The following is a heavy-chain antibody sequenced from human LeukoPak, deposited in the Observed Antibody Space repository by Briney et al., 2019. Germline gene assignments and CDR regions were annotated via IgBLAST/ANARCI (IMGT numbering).Heavy chain of an antibody. Sequence: DPGGSLRLSCAASGFTFSSSAMNWVRQAPGKGLEWVANIKEDGSEKYYVDSVKGRFTISRDNAKNSLHLQMNSLRAEDTAVYYCARGLRGYCSRITCWGGGYYYYMDVWGKGTTVTVSS. CDR1: GFTFSSSA. V-gene: IGHV3-7*01. D-gene: IGHD2-2*01. J-gene: IGHJ6*03. CDR2: IKEDGSEK. CDR3: ARGLRGYCSRITCWGGGYYYYMDV.